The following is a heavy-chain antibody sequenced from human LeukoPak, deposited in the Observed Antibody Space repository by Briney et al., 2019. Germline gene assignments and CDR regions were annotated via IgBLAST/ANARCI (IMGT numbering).Heavy chain of an antibody. D-gene: IGHD3-10*01. V-gene: IGHV1-2*02. CDR1: GYTFTGFY. J-gene: IGHJ4*02. CDR3: GTGSGSYSPDY. CDR2: VNPNSGGT. Sequence: ASVKVSCKASGYTFTGFYIHWVRQAPGQGLEWMGWVNPNSGGTNYAQKFQGRVTMTRDTSISTAYMELSRLRSDDTAVYYCGTGSGSYSPDYWGQGVLVIVSS.